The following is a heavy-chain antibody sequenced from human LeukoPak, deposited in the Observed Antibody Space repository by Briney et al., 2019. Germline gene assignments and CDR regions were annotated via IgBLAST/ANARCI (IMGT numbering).Heavy chain of an antibody. J-gene: IGHJ4*02. V-gene: IGHV1-2*02. CDR3: ARDAIAAAGAGA. Sequence: ASVTVSCQASGYTFTHYSMHWLRPAAGQGVAGRGCINPNSADTAYRQKFQGRVTMTRDTSSITAYLEVSRLTSDDTAVYCCARDAIAAAGAGAWGQGTLVTVSS. CDR2: INPNSADT. D-gene: IGHD6-13*01. CDR1: GYTFTHYS.